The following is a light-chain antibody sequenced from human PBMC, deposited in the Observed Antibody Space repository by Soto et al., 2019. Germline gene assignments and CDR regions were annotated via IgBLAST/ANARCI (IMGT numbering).Light chain of an antibody. V-gene: IGKV1-5*01. CDR3: QQYNTNSWT. J-gene: IGKJ1*01. Sequence: DIQMTQSPSTLSASVGDRVTITCRASQRINSWLAWYQQKAGKAPKVLIYDASSLESGVPSRFSGSGSGTEFTLTISSLQPDDFATYYCQQYNTNSWTFGQGTKVDIK. CDR2: DAS. CDR1: QRINSW.